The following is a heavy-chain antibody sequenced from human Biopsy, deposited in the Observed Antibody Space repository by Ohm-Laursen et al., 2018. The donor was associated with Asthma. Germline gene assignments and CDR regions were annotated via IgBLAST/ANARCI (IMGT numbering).Heavy chain of an antibody. Sequence: SLRLSCAPFGFSFSNFAIYWVRQAPGKGIEWVGVISKDASTQDYADSVKGRFTMARDNSKNTLDLQMNSLREEDTAVYYCVRDGTDDAFDIWGQGTVVSVSS. J-gene: IGHJ3*02. CDR3: VRDGTDDAFDI. D-gene: IGHD1-1*01. CDR1: GFSFSNFA. V-gene: IGHV3-30*01. CDR2: ISKDASTQ.